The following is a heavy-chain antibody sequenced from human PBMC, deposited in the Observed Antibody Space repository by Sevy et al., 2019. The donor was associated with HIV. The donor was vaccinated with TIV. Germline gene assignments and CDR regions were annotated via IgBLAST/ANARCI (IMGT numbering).Heavy chain of an antibody. D-gene: IGHD4-17*01. CDR2: ISYDGNNK. CDR1: GFTFSSYA. Sequence: GGSLRLSCAASGFTFSSYAMHWVRQAPGKGLEWVAVISYDGNNKYYADSVKGRFTISRDNSKNTLYLQMNSLRPEDTAAYYCARDQHDYGGNLRTGWFDPWGQGTLVTVSS. CDR3: ARDQHDYGGNLRTGWFDP. J-gene: IGHJ5*02. V-gene: IGHV3-30-3*01.